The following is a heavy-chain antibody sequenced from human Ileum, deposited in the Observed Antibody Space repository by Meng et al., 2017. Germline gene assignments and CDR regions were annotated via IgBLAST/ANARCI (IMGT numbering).Heavy chain of an antibody. J-gene: IGHJ4*02. CDR1: GGSISSYY. Sequence: SETLSLTCTVSGGSISSYYWSWIRQPPGKGLEWIGYIYYSGSTNYNPSLKSRVTISVDTSKNQFSLKLSSVTAADTAVYYCARGFEADYWGQGTLVTVSS. CDR3: ARGFEADY. CDR2: IYYSGST. V-gene: IGHV4-59*01.